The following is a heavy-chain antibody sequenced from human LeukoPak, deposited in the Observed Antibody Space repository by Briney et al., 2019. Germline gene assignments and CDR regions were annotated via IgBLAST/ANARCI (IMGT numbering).Heavy chain of an antibody. V-gene: IGHV3-30*14. D-gene: IGHD6-13*01. CDR3: ARSRAAGTSNFDY. Sequence: GGSLRLSCAASGFTFSSYAVHWVRQAPGKGLEWVAVISYDGSKKYYADSVKGRFTVSRDNSKNTMYIQMNSPRAEDTALYYCARSRAAGTSNFDYWGQGTLVTVSS. CDR1: GFTFSSYA. J-gene: IGHJ4*02. CDR2: ISYDGSKK.